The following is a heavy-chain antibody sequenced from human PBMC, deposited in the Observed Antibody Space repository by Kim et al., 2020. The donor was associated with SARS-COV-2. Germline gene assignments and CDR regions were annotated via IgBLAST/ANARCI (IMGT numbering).Heavy chain of an antibody. CDR3: ARDLYAGNHPGGY. CDR2: IIPILGIA. Sequence: SVKVSCKASGGTFSSYAISWVRQAPGQGLEWMGRIIPILGIANYAQKFQGRVTITADKSTSTAYMELSSLRSEDTAVYYCARDLYAGNHPGGYWGQGTLVTVSS. V-gene: IGHV1-69*04. CDR1: GGTFSSYA. D-gene: IGHD3-10*01. J-gene: IGHJ4*02.